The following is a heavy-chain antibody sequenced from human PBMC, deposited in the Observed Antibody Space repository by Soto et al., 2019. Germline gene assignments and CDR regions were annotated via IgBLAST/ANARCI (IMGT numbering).Heavy chain of an antibody. CDR3: ARSAVAIDP. Sequence: SVKVSCKVSGYTLTELSMHWVRQAPGKGLEWMGGFDPEDGETIYAQKLQGRVTMTTDTSTSTAYMELRSLRSDDTAVYYCARSAVAIDPWGQGTLVNVSS. CDR1: GYTLTELS. CDR2: FDPEDGET. V-gene: IGHV1-24*01. D-gene: IGHD6-19*01. J-gene: IGHJ5*02.